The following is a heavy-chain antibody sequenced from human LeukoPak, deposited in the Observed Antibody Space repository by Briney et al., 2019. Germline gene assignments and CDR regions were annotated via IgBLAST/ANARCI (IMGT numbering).Heavy chain of an antibody. CDR2: IYSSGST. D-gene: IGHD4-17*01. CDR3: ARSYVDYGPDI. J-gene: IGHJ3*02. V-gene: IGHV4-4*07. Sequence: PSETLSLTCTVSGGSISSYYWTWIRQPAEKGLEWIGRIYSSGSTNYNPSLKSRVTMSVDTSTNQFSLKLSSVTAADTAVYYCARSYVDYGPDIWGQGTMVTVSS. CDR1: GGSISSYY.